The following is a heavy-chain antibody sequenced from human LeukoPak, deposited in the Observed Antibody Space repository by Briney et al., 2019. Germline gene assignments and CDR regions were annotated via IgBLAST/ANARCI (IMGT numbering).Heavy chain of an antibody. D-gene: IGHD6-13*01. V-gene: IGHV3-21*01. CDR3: ARGSFFRAAAGKRRNYFDY. Sequence: GGSLRLSCAASGFTFSSYAMGWVRRAPGKGLEWVSSISSSSSYIYYADSVKGRFAISRDNAKNSLYLQMNNLRAEDTAVYYCARGSFFRAAAGKRRNYFDYWGQGTLVTVSS. CDR2: ISSSSSYI. CDR1: GFTFSSYA. J-gene: IGHJ4*02.